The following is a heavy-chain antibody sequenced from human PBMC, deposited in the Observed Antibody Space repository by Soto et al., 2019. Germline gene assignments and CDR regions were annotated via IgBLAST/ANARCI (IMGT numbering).Heavy chain of an antibody. D-gene: IGHD2-8*02. CDR3: ARGPRGVYGNDY. Sequence: EVQLVESGGGLVQPGGSLRLSCAASGFTFSNDWMHWVRQAAGKGLVWVSRINMDGSSTNYADSVKGRFTISRDNAKNTPYLPMNSLRVDDTAIYFCARGPRGVYGNDYWGQGALVTVSS. CDR2: INMDGSST. CDR1: GFTFSNDW. V-gene: IGHV3-74*01. J-gene: IGHJ4*02.